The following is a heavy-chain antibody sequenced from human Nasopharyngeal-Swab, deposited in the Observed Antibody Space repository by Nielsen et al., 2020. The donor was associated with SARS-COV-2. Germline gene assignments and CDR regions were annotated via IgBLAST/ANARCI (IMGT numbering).Heavy chain of an antibody. J-gene: IGHJ4*02. CDR3: ARGFLGYYDILTGYYPSDY. CDR2: INPSGGST. D-gene: IGHD3-9*01. CDR1: GYTFTSYY. Sequence: ASVNVSCKASGYTFTSYYMHWVRQAPGQGLEWMGIINPSGGSTSYAQKFQGRVTMTRDTSTSTVYMELSSLRSEDTAVYYCARGFLGYYDILTGYYPSDYWGQGTLVTVSS. V-gene: IGHV1-46*01.